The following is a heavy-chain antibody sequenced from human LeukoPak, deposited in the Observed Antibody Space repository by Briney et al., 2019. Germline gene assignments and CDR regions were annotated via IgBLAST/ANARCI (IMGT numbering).Heavy chain of an antibody. Sequence: PRGSLRLSCAASGITLSSYDMHWVRQAPGKALEWVAVISYDGSNKDYADSVKGRFTISRDNSKNTLDLQMNSLRAEDTAVYYCAKDRGVWAFDIWGQGTMVTVSS. J-gene: IGHJ3*02. CDR3: AKDRGVWAFDI. CDR2: ISYDGSNK. D-gene: IGHD3-10*01. V-gene: IGHV3-30-3*01. CDR1: GITLSSYD.